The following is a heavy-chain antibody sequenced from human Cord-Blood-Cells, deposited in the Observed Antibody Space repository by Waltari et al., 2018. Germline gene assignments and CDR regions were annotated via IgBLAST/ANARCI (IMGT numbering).Heavy chain of an antibody. V-gene: IGHV1-69*01. CDR1: GGTLSSYA. CDR3: ASQRSYYGYYFDY. Sequence: QVQLVQSGAEVKKPGYSVKVSCKASGGTLSSYAHSWVRQAPGQGLEWMGGIIPIFGTANYAQKFQGRVTITADESTSTAYMELSSLRSEDTAVYYCASQRSYYGYYFDYWGQGTLVTVSS. D-gene: IGHD1-26*01. CDR2: IIPIFGTA. J-gene: IGHJ4*02.